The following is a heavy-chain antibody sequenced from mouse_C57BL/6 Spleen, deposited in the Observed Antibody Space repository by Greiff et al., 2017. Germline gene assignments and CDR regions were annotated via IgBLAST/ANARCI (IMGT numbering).Heavy chain of an antibody. J-gene: IGHJ1*03. CDR2: IDPNSGGT. CDR1: GYTFTSYW. D-gene: IGHD1-1*01. CDR3: ARSRITTVVDWYFDV. Sequence: VQLQQPGAELVKPGASVKLSCKASGYTFTSYWMHWVKQRPGRGLEWIGRIDPNSGGTKYNEKFKSKATLTVDKPSSTAYMQLSSLTSEDSAVDYCARSRITTVVDWYFDVWGTGTTVTVSS. V-gene: IGHV1-72*01.